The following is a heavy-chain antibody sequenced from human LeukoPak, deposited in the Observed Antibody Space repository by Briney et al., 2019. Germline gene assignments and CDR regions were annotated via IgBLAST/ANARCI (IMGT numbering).Heavy chain of an antibody. J-gene: IGHJ4*02. CDR2: VDPSDSYT. CDR1: GYNFSSYW. Sequence: GESLKISCKGSGYNFSSYWTSWVRQMPGKGLEWMGRVDPSDSYTNYSPSFQGHVTISVDKSITTAYLQWSSLKASDTAMYYCARLRDGSIDYWGQGTLVTVSS. CDR3: ARLRDGSIDY. V-gene: IGHV5-10-1*01.